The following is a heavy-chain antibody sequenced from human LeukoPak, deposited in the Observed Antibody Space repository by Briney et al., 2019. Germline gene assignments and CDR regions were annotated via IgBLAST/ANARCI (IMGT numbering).Heavy chain of an antibody. J-gene: IGHJ4*02. Sequence: GGSLRLSCAASGFAFSSYAMPWVRQAPGKGLEWVAVISYDGRNKYYAESVKGRFTISRDNSKNTLYLQMDSLRPEDTAVHYCARDASGYFDYWGQGTLVTVSS. D-gene: IGHD3-10*01. V-gene: IGHV3-30*04. CDR1: GFAFSSYA. CDR2: ISYDGRNK. CDR3: ARDASGYFDY.